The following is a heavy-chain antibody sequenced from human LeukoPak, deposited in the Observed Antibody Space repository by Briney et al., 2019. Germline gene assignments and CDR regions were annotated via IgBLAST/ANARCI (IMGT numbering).Heavy chain of an antibody. CDR1: GGSFSGYY. J-gene: IGHJ5*02. V-gene: IGHV4-34*01. CDR2: INHSGST. Sequence: PSETLSLTCAVYGGSFSGYYWSWIRQPPGKGLEWIGEINHSGSTNYNPSLKSRVTISVDTSKNQFSLKLSSVTAVDTAVYYCAREARRYYDFWSGPRNWFDPWGQGTLVTVSS. D-gene: IGHD3-3*01. CDR3: AREARRYYDFWSGPRNWFDP.